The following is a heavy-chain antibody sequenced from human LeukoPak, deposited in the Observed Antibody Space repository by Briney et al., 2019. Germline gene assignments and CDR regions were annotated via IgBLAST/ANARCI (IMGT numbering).Heavy chain of an antibody. CDR2: INPNSGGT. V-gene: IGHV1-2*02. J-gene: IGHJ5*02. CDR3: ARASFWESPINWFDP. Sequence: ASVKVSCKASGYTFTGYYMHWVRQAPGQGLEWMGWINPNSGGTNYAQKFQGRVTMTRDRSISTVYMELTRLTSDDTAVFYCARASFWESPINWFDPWGQGTLVTVSS. CDR1: GYTFTGYY. D-gene: IGHD3-16*01.